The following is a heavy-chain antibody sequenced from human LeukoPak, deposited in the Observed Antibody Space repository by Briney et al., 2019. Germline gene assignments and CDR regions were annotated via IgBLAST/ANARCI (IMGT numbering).Heavy chain of an antibody. D-gene: IGHD3-22*01. V-gene: IGHV3-7*01. Sequence: GGSLRLSCAASGFTFSSYWMSWVRQAPGKGLEWVANIKQEGSEKYYVDSVKGRFTISRDNAKNSLYRQMNSLRAEDTAVYYCAREKYYYDSSGYWVAFDIWGQGTMVTVSS. J-gene: IGHJ3*02. CDR3: AREKYYYDSSGYWVAFDI. CDR2: IKQEGSEK. CDR1: GFTFSSYW.